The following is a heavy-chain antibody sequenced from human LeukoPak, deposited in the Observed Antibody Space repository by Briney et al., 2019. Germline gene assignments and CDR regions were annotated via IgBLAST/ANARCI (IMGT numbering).Heavy chain of an antibody. CDR1: GFTFSSYW. J-gene: IGHJ4*02. Sequence: GGSLRLSCVVSGFTFSSYWMSWVRQAPGQGLEWVANMKQDGSEKYYVDSVRGRFTISRDNAKNSLYLQMNSLRAEDTAVYYCARAPYYSHVEFYFDYWGQGTLVTVSS. V-gene: IGHV3-7*03. CDR2: MKQDGSEK. CDR3: ARAPYYSHVEFYFDY. D-gene: IGHD2-15*01.